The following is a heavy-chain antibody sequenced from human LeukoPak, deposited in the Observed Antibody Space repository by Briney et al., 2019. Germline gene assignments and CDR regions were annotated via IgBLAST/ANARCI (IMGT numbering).Heavy chain of an antibody. CDR2: IIPIFGTA. Sequence: SVKVSCKASGGTFSSYAISWVRQAPGQGLEWMGGIIPIFGTANYAQKFQGRVTITADESTSTAYMELSSLRSDDTAVYYCAREEISIVVVPAARYYFDYWGQGTLVTVSS. V-gene: IGHV1-69*13. D-gene: IGHD2-2*01. CDR1: GGTFSSYA. J-gene: IGHJ4*02. CDR3: AREEISIVVVPAARYYFDY.